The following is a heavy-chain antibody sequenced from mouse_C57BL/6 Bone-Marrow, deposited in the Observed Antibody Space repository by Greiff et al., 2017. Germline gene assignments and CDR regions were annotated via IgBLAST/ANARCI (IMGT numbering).Heavy chain of an antibody. Sequence: EVKLVESGGGLVQSGRSLRLSCATSGFTFSDFYMEWVRQAPGKGLEWIAASRNKANDYTTEYNASVKGRFIVSRDTSQSILYLQMNDLRAENTAIYDCARGVYDYGGYAMDYWGQGTSVTVSS. CDR3: ARGVYDYGGYAMDY. J-gene: IGHJ4*01. CDR2: SRNKANDYTT. V-gene: IGHV7-1*01. D-gene: IGHD2-4*01. CDR1: GFTFSDFY.